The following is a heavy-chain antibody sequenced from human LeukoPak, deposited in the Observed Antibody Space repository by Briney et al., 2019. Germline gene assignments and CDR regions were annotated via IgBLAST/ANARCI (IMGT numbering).Heavy chain of an antibody. CDR3: ARSGSGYDFEY. CDR2: IYYSGST. D-gene: IGHD3-22*01. V-gene: IGHV4-59*01. CDR1: GGSISSYY. J-gene: IGHJ4*02. Sequence: SETLSLTCTVSGGSISSYYWSWIRQPPGKGLEWIGYIYYSGSTNYNPSLKSRVTISVDTSKNQFSLKLSSVTAADTAVYYCARSGSGYDFEYWGQGTLVTVSS.